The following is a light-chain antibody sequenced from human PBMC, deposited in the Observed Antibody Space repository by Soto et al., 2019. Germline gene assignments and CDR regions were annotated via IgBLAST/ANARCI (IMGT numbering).Light chain of an antibody. CDR2: DAS. V-gene: IGKV1-5*01. CDR1: QSISSW. CDR3: QEYNSYSRT. Sequence: DIQMTQSPSTLSASVGDRVTITCRASQSISSWLAWYQQKPGKAPNPLIYDASSLESGVPSRFSGSGSGTEFTLTISSLQPDDFATYYCQEYNSYSRTFGQGTKVDIK. J-gene: IGKJ1*01.